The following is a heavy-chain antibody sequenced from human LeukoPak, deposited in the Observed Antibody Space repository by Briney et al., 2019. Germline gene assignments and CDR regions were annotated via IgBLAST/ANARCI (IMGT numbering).Heavy chain of an antibody. CDR3: ARWDAIAAAGGFDY. J-gene: IGHJ4*02. Sequence: SETLSLTCTVSGGSITSSSYYWGWVRQPPGKGPEWIGSIYYSGSTNYNPSLKSRVTISLDTSKNQFSLKLTSVTAADTAVYYCARWDAIAAAGGFDYWGQGTLVTVSS. D-gene: IGHD6-13*01. V-gene: IGHV4-39*07. CDR1: GGSITSSSYY. CDR2: IYYSGST.